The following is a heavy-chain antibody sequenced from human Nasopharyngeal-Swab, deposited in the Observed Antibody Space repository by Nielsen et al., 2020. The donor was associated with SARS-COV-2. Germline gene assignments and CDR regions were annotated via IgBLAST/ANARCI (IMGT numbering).Heavy chain of an antibody. CDR2: IKQDGSEK. CDR3: ARDTILTPDY. V-gene: IGHV3-7*01. D-gene: IGHD3-9*01. J-gene: IGHJ4*02. Sequence: GESLKISCAASGFTFSSYWMSWVRQAPEKGLEWVANIKQDGSEKYYVDSVKGRFTISRDNAKNSLYLQMNSLRDEDTAVYYCARDTILTPDYWGQGTLVTVSS. CDR1: GFTFSSYW.